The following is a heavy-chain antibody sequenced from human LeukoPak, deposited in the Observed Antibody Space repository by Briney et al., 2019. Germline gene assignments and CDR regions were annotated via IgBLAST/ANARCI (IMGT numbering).Heavy chain of an antibody. CDR2: IYYSGST. D-gene: IGHD3-3*01. Sequence: PSETLSLTCIVSGGSISSYYLNWIRQPPGKGLEWIGYIYYSGSTNYSPSLKSRVTISVDTSKNQFSLKLSSVTAADTAVYYCARSQRGYYEGWGQGTMVTVSS. J-gene: IGHJ3*01. CDR3: ARSQRGYYEG. V-gene: IGHV4-59*12. CDR1: GGSISSYY.